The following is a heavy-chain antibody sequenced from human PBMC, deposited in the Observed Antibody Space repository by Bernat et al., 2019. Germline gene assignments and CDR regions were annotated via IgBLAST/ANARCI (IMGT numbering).Heavy chain of an antibody. J-gene: IGHJ5*02. D-gene: IGHD2-21*02. CDR1: GFTFGDYA. Sequence: EVQLVESGGGLVQPGRSLRLSCTASGFTFGDYAMSWFRQAPGKGLEWVGFIRSKAYGGTTEYAASVKGRFTISRDDSKSIAYLQMNSLKTEDTAVYYCTRVGPYCGGDCYDHWFDPWGQGTLVTVSA. CDR2: IRSKAYGGTT. CDR3: TRVGPYCGGDCYDHWFDP. V-gene: IGHV3-49*03.